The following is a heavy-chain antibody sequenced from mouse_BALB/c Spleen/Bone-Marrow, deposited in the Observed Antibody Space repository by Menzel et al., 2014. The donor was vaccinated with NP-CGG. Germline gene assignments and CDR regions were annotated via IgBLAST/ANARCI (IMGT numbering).Heavy chain of an antibody. CDR3: ARTRDYYDYDGSYFDY. J-gene: IGHJ2*01. V-gene: IGHV1-80*01. Sequence: QVQLQQSGAELVRPGSSVKISCKASGYAFSTYWMNWVKQRPGQGLEWIGQIYPGDGDTNYNGKFKGKATLTADRSSSTASMQLSSLTSEDSAVYFCARTRDYYDYDGSYFDYWGQGTTLTVSS. CDR2: IYPGDGDT. CDR1: GYAFSTYW. D-gene: IGHD2-4*01.